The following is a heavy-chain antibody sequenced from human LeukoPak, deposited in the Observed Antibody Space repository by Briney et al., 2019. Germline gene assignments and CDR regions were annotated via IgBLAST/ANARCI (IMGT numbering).Heavy chain of an antibody. CDR3: AREVSDSYGLDARYGMDV. CDR2: IIPIFGTA. CDR1: GYTFTGYY. V-gene: IGHV1-69*13. D-gene: IGHD5-18*01. Sequence: SVKVSCKASGYTFTGYYMHWVRQAPGQGLEWMGGIIPIFGTANYAQKFQGRVTITADESTSTAYMELSSLRSEDTAVYYCAREVSDSYGLDARYGMDVWGQGTTVTVSS. J-gene: IGHJ6*02.